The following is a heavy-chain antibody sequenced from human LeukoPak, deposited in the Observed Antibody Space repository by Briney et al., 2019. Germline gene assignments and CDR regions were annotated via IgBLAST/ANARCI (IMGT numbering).Heavy chain of an antibody. CDR1: GGSISSSSYY. D-gene: IGHD1-26*01. CDR3: ARQKTLSGSHTSFDY. Sequence: PSETLSLTCTVSGGSISSSSYYWGWIRQPPGKGLEWIGSIYYSGSTYYNPSLKSRVTISVDTSKNQFTLKLSSVTAADTAVYYCARQKTLSGSHTSFDYWGQGTLVTVSS. V-gene: IGHV4-39*01. J-gene: IGHJ4*02. CDR2: IYYSGST.